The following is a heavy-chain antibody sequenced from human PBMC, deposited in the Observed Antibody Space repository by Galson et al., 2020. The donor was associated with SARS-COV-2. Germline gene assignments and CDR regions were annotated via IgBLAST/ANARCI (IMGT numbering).Heavy chain of an antibody. CDR1: GYTFTGYY. CDR3: ARDRGYDFWSGYYTDY. J-gene: IGHJ4*02. V-gene: IGHV1-2*02. D-gene: IGHD3-3*01. Sequence: ASVKVSCKASGYTFTGYYMHWVRQAPGQGLEWMGWINPNSGGTNYAQKFQGRVTMTRDTSISTAYMELSRLRSDDTAVYYCARDRGYDFWSGYYTDYWGQGTLVTVSS. CDR2: INPNSGGT.